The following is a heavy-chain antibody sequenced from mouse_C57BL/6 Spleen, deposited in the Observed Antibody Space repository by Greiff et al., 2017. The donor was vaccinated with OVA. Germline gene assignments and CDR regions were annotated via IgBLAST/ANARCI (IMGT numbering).Heavy chain of an antibody. CDR1: GYAFSSYW. D-gene: IGHD2-4*01. CDR3: ARNDYDEDYAMDY. J-gene: IGHJ4*01. V-gene: IGHV1-80*01. Sequence: LVESGAELVKPGASVKISCKASGYAFSSYWMNWVKQRPGKGLEWIGQIYPGDGDTNYNGKFKGKATLTADKSSSTAYMQLSSLTSEDSAVYFCARNDYDEDYAMDYWGQGTSVTVSS. CDR2: IYPGDGDT.